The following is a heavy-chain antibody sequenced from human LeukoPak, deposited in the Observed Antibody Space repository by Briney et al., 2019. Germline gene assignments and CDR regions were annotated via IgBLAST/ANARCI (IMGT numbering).Heavy chain of an antibody. J-gene: IGHJ4*02. Sequence: GGSLRLSGAASGFTFSSSAMSWVRQAPGKGLEWVSAISNNGGYTYYADSVQGRFTISRDNSKSTLCLQMNSLRAEDTAVYYCAKQLGYCSDGSCYFPYWGQGTLVTVSS. D-gene: IGHD2-15*01. CDR2: ISNNGGYT. CDR1: GFTFSSSA. V-gene: IGHV3-23*01. CDR3: AKQLGYCSDGSCYFPY.